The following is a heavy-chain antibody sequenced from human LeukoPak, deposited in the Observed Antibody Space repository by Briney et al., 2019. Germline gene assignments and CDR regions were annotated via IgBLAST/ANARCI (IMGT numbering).Heavy chain of an antibody. V-gene: IGHV3-21*01. D-gene: IGHD2-2*01. Sequence: TGGSLRLSCAASGFTFSSYSMNWVRQAPGKGLEWVSSITRSSNYKYYADSVKGRFTVSRDNAKNSLYLQMDSLRAEDTAVYYCARGVGYCSSTSCYWWFDPWGQGTLVTVSS. CDR1: GFTFSSYS. CDR2: ITRSSNYK. J-gene: IGHJ5*02. CDR3: ARGVGYCSSTSCYWWFDP.